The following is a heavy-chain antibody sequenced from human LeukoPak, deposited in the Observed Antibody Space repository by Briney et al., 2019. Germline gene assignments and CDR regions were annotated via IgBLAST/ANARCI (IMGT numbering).Heavy chain of an antibody. V-gene: IGHV4-59*08. Sequence: SETLSLTCAVHGGSFSGYYWSWIRQPPGKGLEWIGYIYYSGSTNYNPSLKSRVTISVDTSKNQFSLKLSSVTAADTAVYYCARIKYYNFWSGYYKGNYYYYGMDVWGQGTTVTVSS. CDR3: ARIKYYNFWSGYYKGNYYYYGMDV. CDR2: IYYSGST. D-gene: IGHD3-3*01. CDR1: GGSFSGYY. J-gene: IGHJ6*02.